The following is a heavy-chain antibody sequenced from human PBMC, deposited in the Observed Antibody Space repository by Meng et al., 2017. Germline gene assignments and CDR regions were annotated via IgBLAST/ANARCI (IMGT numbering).Heavy chain of an antibody. CDR2: INPNSGGT. V-gene: IGHV1-2*06. J-gene: IGHJ4*02. CDR3: ARSERYVLGFDY. Sequence: QVQLVQSGADVKKPGASMKVTCKASGGHFSSYAISWVRHAPGQGLEWMGRINPNSGGTNYAQKFQGRVTMTRDTSISTAYMELSRLRSDDTAVYYCARSERYVLGFDYWGQGTLVTVSS. D-gene: IGHD3-16*01. CDR1: GGHFSSYA.